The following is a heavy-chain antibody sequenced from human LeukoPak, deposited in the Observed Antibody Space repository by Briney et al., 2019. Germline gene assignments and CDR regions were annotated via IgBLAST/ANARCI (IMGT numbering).Heavy chain of an antibody. Sequence: SETLSLTCTVSGGSISSGGYYWSWIRQHPGKGLEWIGYIYYSGSTYYNPSLKSRVTISVDTSKNQFSLKLSSVTAADTAVYYCARGEYSSSPGDYWGQGTLVTVSS. J-gene: IGHJ4*02. CDR3: ARGEYSSSPGDY. CDR1: GGSISSGGYY. V-gene: IGHV4-31*03. CDR2: IYYSGST. D-gene: IGHD6-6*01.